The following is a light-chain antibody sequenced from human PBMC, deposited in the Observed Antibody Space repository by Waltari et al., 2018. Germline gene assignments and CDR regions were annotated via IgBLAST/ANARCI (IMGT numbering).Light chain of an antibody. Sequence: QSALTQPASVYGSPGQSITLSCSVPDRDVAASDFVSWYQQHPGKAPHLIIYEVSNRPSVISNRLSASKSGNTASLTISGLQAEDEADYYCSSYTTSSAPGVFGTGTRVTVL. J-gene: IGLJ1*01. CDR3: SSYTTSSAPGV. CDR2: EVS. V-gene: IGLV2-14*01. CDR1: DRDVAASDF.